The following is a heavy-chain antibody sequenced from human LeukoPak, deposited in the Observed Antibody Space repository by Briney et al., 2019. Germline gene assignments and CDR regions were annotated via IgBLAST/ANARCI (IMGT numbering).Heavy chain of an antibody. CDR1: GGSISIYY. J-gene: IGHJ4*02. CDR3: AREVATILGETGYFDY. CDR2: IYNSGST. V-gene: IGHV4-59*01. D-gene: IGHD5-24*01. Sequence: PSETLSLTCTVSGGSISIYYWSWIRQPPGKGLEWIGYIYNSGSTNYNPSLKSRVTISVDTSKNQFSLKLSSVTAADTAVYYCAREVATILGETGYFDYWGQGTLVTVSS.